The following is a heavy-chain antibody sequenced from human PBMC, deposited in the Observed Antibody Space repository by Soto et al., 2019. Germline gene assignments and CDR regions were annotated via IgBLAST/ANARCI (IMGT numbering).Heavy chain of an antibody. J-gene: IGHJ3*02. V-gene: IGHV4-34*01. CDR1: GGSFSGYY. D-gene: IGHD6-19*01. Sequence: SETLSLTCAVCGGSFSGYYWNWIRQPPGKGLEWIGDTNHSGSTNYNPSLKSRVTISVDTSKNQFSLKLSSVTAADTAVYYCARGREQWLVDAFDIWGQGTTVTVS. CDR2: TNHSGST. CDR3: ARGREQWLVDAFDI.